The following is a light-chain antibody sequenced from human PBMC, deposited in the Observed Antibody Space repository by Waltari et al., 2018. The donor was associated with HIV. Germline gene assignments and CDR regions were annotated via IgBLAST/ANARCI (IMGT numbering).Light chain of an antibody. V-gene: IGLV1-47*01. Sequence: QSVLTQPASASGTPGQRGTISCSGSSSNIGSNYVYWYQQLPGTAPKPLIYRNNQRPSGVPDRFSGSKSGTSASLAISGLRSEDEAHYYCAAWDDSLSGVVFGGGTKLTVL. CDR3: AAWDDSLSGVV. J-gene: IGLJ2*01. CDR2: RNN. CDR1: SSNIGSNY.